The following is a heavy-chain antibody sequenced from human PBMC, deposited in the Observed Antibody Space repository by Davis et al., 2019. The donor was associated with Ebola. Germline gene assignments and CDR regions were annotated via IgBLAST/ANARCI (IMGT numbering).Heavy chain of an antibody. CDR3: ARDVEVVGIAAGSYLYYYYGMDV. D-gene: IGHD3-10*01. Sequence: AASVKVSCKASGYTFASYGISWVRQAPGQGLEWMGWISAYNGNTNYAQKLQGRVTMTRDTSTSTVYMELSSLRSEDTAVYYCARDVEVVGIAAGSYLYYYYGMDVWGQGTTVTVSS. J-gene: IGHJ6*02. CDR1: GYTFASYG. CDR2: ISAYNGNT. V-gene: IGHV1-18*01.